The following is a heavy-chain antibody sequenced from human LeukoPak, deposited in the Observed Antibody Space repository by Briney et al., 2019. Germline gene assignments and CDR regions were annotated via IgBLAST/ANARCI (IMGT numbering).Heavy chain of an antibody. CDR1: GGSISSHY. CDR2: IYYSGST. CDR3: ARVRRSFAIGYYYDSSRRYFDY. D-gene: IGHD3-22*01. Sequence: SESLSLTCTVSGGSISSHYWSWIRQPPGKGLEWIGYIYYSGSTNYNPSLKSRVTISVDTSKNQFSLKLSSVTAADTAVYYCARVRRSFAIGYYYDSSRRYFDYWGQGTLVTVSS. J-gene: IGHJ4*02. V-gene: IGHV4-59*11.